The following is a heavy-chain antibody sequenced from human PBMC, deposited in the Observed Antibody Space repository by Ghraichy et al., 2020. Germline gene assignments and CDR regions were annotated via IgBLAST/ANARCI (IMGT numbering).Heavy chain of an antibody. V-gene: IGHV1-2*06. J-gene: IGHJ5*02. CDR3: TRDQCSSTSCYDWWLDP. Sequence: ASVKVSSKASGYTFMDYYIHWVRQAPGQGLEWMGRINPNSGGANYAQEFQVRVTMTRDTSIGTAYMELSRLRSDDTAVYYCTRDQCSSTSCYDWWLDPWGQGTLVTVSS. CDR2: INPNSGGA. D-gene: IGHD2-2*01. CDR1: GYTFMDYY.